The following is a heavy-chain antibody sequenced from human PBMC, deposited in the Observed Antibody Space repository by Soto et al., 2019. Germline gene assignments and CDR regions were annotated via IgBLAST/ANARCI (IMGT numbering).Heavy chain of an antibody. V-gene: IGHV1-69*01. D-gene: IGHD1-26*01. CDR3: ARGYYSGSNPSSFDY. J-gene: IGHJ4*02. CDR1: ESTFSSYT. CDR2: ITPTLNIA. Sequence: QLQLVQSGSEVREPGSSVKVSCKASESTFSSYTVIWVRQAPGQGLEWMGGITPTLNIAKYAEKFQGRVTITADESTSTVNMHLSSLRSEDTAVYFCARGYYSGSNPSSFDYWGQGTLVAVSS.